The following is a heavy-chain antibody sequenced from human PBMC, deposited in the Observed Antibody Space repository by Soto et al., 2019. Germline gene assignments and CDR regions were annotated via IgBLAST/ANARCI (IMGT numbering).Heavy chain of an antibody. CDR1: GDSITSGGYY. CDR3: ARILAGYFSGIDY. CDR2: IYGSGGSGST. J-gene: IGHJ4*02. Sequence: PSETLSLTCTVTGDSITSGGYYWSWIRQHPGKGLEWLGYIYGSGGSGSTLYNPSLKSRITLSVDTSKTQFSLNLSSVTVADTAVYFCARILAGYFSGIDYWGQGTLVTVSS. V-gene: IGHV4-31*03. D-gene: IGHD2-15*01.